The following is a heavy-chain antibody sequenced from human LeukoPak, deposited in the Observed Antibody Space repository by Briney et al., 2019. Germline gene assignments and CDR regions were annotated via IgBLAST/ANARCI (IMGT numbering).Heavy chain of an antibody. CDR3: ASASSAWPYYFNF. V-gene: IGHV4-59*01. J-gene: IGHJ4*02. CDR1: GGSISSFY. D-gene: IGHD1-26*01. Sequence: PSETLSLTCSVSGGSISSFYWSWIRQPPGKGLEWIGYIWHSGSTNYHPSLKSRVTISIDTSKTQFSLKLTYVTAADTAMYYCASASSAWPYYFNFWGQGSLVAVSS. CDR2: IWHSGST.